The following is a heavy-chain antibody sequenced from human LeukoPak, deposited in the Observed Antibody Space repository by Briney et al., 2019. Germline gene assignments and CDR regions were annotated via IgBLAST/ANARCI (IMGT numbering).Heavy chain of an antibody. D-gene: IGHD3-22*01. CDR2: ILVGSGNT. Sequence: GASVKVSCKASGFTFTTSGMQWVRQARGQRLEWIGWILVGSGNTNYAQKFQERVTITRDMSTSTAYMELSSLRSEDTAVYYCTVDPYFDNSGPPRWFDPWGQGTLVTVSS. J-gene: IGHJ5*02. CDR3: TVDPYFDNSGPPRWFDP. V-gene: IGHV1-58*02. CDR1: GFTFTTSG.